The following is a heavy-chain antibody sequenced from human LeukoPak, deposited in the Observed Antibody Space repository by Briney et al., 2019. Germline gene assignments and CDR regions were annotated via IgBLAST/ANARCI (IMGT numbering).Heavy chain of an antibody. D-gene: IGHD6-13*01. Sequence: SETPSLTCSVSGGSVGSYYWSWIRQPPGKGLEWIGHLSNSGSTNYNPSLKSRVTISVDTAKNQFSLKLNSVTAADTAVYYCARATETFSWFLQHWGQGTLVTVSS. CDR2: LSNSGST. CDR1: GGSVGSYY. V-gene: IGHV4-59*02. J-gene: IGHJ1*01. CDR3: ARATETFSWFLQH.